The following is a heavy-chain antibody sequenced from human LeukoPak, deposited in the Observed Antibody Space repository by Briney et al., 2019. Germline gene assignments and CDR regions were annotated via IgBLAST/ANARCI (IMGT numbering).Heavy chain of an antibody. J-gene: IGHJ6*03. CDR2: INPSGGST. D-gene: IGHD3-22*01. CDR3: ARQYYYDSGVYWGAQYYYYMDV. CDR1: GYTFTSYY. V-gene: IGHV1-46*01. Sequence: ASVKVSCKASGYTFTSYYMHWVRQAPGQGLEWMGIINPSGGSTSYAQKLQGRVTITRDTSKSTAYMELSSLRSEDTAVYYCARQYYYDSGVYWGAQYYYYMDVWGKGTPVTVSS.